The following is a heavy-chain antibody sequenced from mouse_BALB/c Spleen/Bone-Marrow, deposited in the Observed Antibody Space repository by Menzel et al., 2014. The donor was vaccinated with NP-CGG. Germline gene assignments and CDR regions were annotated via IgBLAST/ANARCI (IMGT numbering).Heavy chain of an antibody. Sequence: EVQLVESGPGLVKPSQSLSLTCIVTGYSITRDYAWNWIRQFPGNKLEWIGYISYSGSTTYNPSLESRISITRDTSKNQFLLQLNSVTTEDTATYYCARSSSYDYDVGFAYWGQGTLVTVSA. V-gene: IGHV3-2*02. CDR2: ISYSGST. J-gene: IGHJ3*01. CDR3: ARSSSYDYDVGFAY. D-gene: IGHD2-4*01. CDR1: GYSITRDYA.